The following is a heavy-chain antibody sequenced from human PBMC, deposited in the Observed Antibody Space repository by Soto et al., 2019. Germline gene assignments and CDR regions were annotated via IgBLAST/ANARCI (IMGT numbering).Heavy chain of an antibody. V-gene: IGHV1-69*06. Sequence: KCSCNASGGTFSSDAISWVRQGPGQGLEWRGVSIPIFGTAKYAQKSQSRVTTTAEKSTSTAYMELSSLRSDATAVYYCASRYCSSTSCSAAPFPNWFDPWGQGTLVTVSS. CDR2: SIPIFGTA. CDR1: GGTFSSDA. CDR3: ASRYCSSTSCSAAPFPNWFDP. J-gene: IGHJ5*02. D-gene: IGHD2-2*01.